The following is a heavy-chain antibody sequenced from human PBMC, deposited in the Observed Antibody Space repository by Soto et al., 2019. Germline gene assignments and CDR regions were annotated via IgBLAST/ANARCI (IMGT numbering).Heavy chain of an antibody. CDR1: GFSLSTSGLG. CDR3: AHRASGGYLFDY. J-gene: IGHJ4*02. D-gene: IGHD6-19*01. CDR2: IYWNDDK. V-gene: IGHV2-5*01. Sequence: QITLKESGPTLVRPTQTLTLTCTFSGFSLSTSGLGVGWIRQPPGKALEWLALIYWNDDKRYSPSLKARLTITKDTSKSQVVLTMTNMDPVDTATYYCAHRASGGYLFDYWGKGTLVTVSS.